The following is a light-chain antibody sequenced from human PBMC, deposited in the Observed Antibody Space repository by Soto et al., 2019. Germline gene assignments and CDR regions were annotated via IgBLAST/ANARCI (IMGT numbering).Light chain of an antibody. CDR1: SSDVGGYNY. CDR2: EVN. CDR3: SSYAGSSNV. V-gene: IGLV2-8*01. Sequence: QSALTQPPSASGSPGQSVAISCTGTSSDVGGYNYVSWYQQHPGKAPKLMIYEVNKRPSGVPDRFSGSKSGNTASQTVSGLQAEHEADYYCSSYAGSSNVFGTGTKVTVL. J-gene: IGLJ1*01.